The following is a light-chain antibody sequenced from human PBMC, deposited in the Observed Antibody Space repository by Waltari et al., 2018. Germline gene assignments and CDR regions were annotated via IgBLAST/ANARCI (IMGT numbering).Light chain of an antibody. CDR2: DVT. CDR3: SSYTNSNTYV. CDR1: SSDVGNYNY. J-gene: IGLJ1*01. V-gene: IGLV2-14*01. Sequence: QSALTQPASVSGSPGQSIAISCTATSSDVGNYNYVSWYQQHPGKAPKLMIYDVTSRPSGVSNRFSGSKSGNTASLTISGLQAEDEADYYCSSYTNSNTYVVGPGTKVTVL.